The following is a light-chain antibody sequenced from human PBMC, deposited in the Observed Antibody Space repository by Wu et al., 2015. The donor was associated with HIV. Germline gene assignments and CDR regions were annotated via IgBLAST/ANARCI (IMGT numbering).Light chain of an antibody. CDR2: DAS. CDR1: QDIKNN. Sequence: EKVMTQSPDTLSVSLGERATLSCRASQDIKNNLAWYHQKPGQPPRLLIYDASTRATDIPGRFSASGSGIDFSLTISNLQSAYFGIYYCQQYSNWPFYTFGQGTKLEIK. V-gene: IGKV3-15*01. CDR3: QQYSNWPFYT. J-gene: IGKJ2*01.